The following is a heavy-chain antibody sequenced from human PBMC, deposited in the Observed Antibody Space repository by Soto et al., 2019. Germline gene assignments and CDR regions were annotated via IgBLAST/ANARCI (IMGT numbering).Heavy chain of an antibody. V-gene: IGHV2-5*02. J-gene: IGHJ4*02. Sequence: QITLKESGPTLVKPTQTLTLTCTFSGFSLSTSGVGVGWIRQPPGKALEWLALIYWDDDKRYSPSLKKRLIITKDTSKIQVGSTMSNIAPVDTGTYYCARKFCGSSSCPYYFDYWGQGTLVTVSS. CDR3: ARKFCGSSSCPYYFDY. CDR1: GFSLSTSGVG. CDR2: IYWDDDK. D-gene: IGHD2-2*01.